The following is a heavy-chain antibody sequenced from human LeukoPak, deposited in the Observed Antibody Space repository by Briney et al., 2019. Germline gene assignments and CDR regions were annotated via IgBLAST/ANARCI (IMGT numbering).Heavy chain of an antibody. J-gene: IGHJ6*02. CDR1: GGSISSYY. V-gene: IGHV4-59*01. D-gene: IGHD4-11*01. CDR2: IYYSGST. Sequence: SETLSLTCTVPGGSISSYYWSWIRQPPGKGLEWIGYIYYSGSTNYNPSLKSRVTISVDTSKNQFSLKLSSVTAADTAVYYCARDYHYGNYMRSDSYGMDVWGQGTTVTVSS. CDR3: ARDYHYGNYMRSDSYGMDV.